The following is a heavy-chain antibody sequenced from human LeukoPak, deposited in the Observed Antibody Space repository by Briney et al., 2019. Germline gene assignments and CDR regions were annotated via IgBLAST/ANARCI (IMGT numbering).Heavy chain of an antibody. Sequence: PGGSLRLSCAASGFTFSSYWMSWVRQPPGKGLEWIGEINHSGSTNYNPSLKSRVTISVDTSKNQFSLKLSSVTAADTAVYYCARAGYYGSGSYYGWFDPWGQGTLVTVSS. D-gene: IGHD3-10*01. CDR1: GFTFSSYW. V-gene: IGHV4-34*01. J-gene: IGHJ5*02. CDR2: INHSGST. CDR3: ARAGYYGSGSYYGWFDP.